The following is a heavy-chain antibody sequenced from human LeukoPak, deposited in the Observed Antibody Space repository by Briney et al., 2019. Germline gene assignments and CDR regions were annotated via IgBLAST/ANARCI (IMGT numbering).Heavy chain of an antibody. Sequence: GASVKVSCKASGYTFTSYDINWVRQATGQGLEWMGWMNPNSGNTGYAQKFQGRVTMTRNTSISTAYMELSSLRSEDTAVYYCARGLVDFWSGYLYYYYYCGMDVWGQGTTVTVSS. CDR2: MNPNSGNT. CDR1: GYTFTSYD. V-gene: IGHV1-8*01. J-gene: IGHJ6*02. D-gene: IGHD3-3*01. CDR3: ARGLVDFWSGYLYYYYYCGMDV.